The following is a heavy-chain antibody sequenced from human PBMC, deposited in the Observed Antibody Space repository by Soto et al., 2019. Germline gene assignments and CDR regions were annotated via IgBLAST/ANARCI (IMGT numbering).Heavy chain of an antibody. J-gene: IGHJ3*02. CDR2: IYSGGST. Sequence: EVQLVESGGGLIQPGGSLRLSCAASGFTVSSNYMSWVRQAPGKGLEWVSVIYSGGSTYYADSVKGRFTISRDNSKNTLYLQMNSLRAEDTAVYYCARVDYGDYERAFDIWGQGTMVTVSS. CDR3: ARVDYGDYERAFDI. V-gene: IGHV3-53*01. D-gene: IGHD4-17*01. CDR1: GFTVSSNY.